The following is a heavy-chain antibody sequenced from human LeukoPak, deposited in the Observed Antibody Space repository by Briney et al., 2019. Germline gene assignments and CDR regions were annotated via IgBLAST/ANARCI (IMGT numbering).Heavy chain of an antibody. CDR1: GFTFSSYW. J-gene: IGHJ5*02. CDR2: IKQDGSEK. Sequence: GGSLRLSCAASGFTFSSYWMSWVRQAPGKGLEWVANIKQDGSEKYYVDSVKGRFTISRDNAKNSLYLQMNSLRAEDTAVYYCARGGLTGTTDPTVAWGQGTLVTVSS. V-gene: IGHV3-7*01. D-gene: IGHD1-7*01. CDR3: ARGGLTGTTDPTVA.